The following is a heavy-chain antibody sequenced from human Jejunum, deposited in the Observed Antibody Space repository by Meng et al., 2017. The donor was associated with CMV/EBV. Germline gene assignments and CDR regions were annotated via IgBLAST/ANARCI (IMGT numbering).Heavy chain of an antibody. CDR2: IDGDETTT. J-gene: IGHJ4*02. Sequence: GFTFATSRVHWDSQAPGQGLVWVSRIDGDETTTGYADSVRGRFTISRDNAKNTLYLEMNSLRDDDTGVYYCARAVSGGSLADYWGQGTLVTVSS. D-gene: IGHD6-19*01. CDR3: ARAVSGGSLADY. V-gene: IGHV3-74*01. CDR1: GFTFATSR.